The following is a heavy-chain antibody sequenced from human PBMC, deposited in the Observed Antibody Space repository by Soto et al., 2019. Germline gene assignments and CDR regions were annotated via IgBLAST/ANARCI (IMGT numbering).Heavy chain of an antibody. Sequence: QVQLQESGPGLVKPSQTLSLTCTVSGGSISSGGYYWSWIRQHPGKCLEWIGYIYYSGSTYYNPSLKSRVTISVDSSKNQFSLKLSSVTAADTAVYYCATVICSSTSCYYYYGMDVWGQGTTVTVSS. D-gene: IGHD2-2*01. CDR3: ATVICSSTSCYYYYGMDV. CDR1: GGSISSGGYY. CDR2: IYYSGST. J-gene: IGHJ6*02. V-gene: IGHV4-31*03.